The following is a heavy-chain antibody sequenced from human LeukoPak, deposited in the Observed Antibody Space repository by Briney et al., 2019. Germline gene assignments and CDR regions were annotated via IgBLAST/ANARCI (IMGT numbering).Heavy chain of an antibody. CDR2: IIPIFGTA. CDR1: GGTFSSYA. J-gene: IGHJ4*02. V-gene: IGHV1-69*05. CDR3: ARDQRSWYSPYFDY. Sequence: SVKVSXKASGGTFSSYAISWVRQAPGQGLEWMGRIIPIFGTANYAQKFRGRVTITTDESTSTAYMELSSLRSEDTAVYYCARDQRSWYSPYFDYWGQGTLVTVSS. D-gene: IGHD6-13*01.